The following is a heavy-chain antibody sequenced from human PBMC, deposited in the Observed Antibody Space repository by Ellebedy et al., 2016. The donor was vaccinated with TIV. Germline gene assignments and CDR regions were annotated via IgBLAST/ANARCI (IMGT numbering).Heavy chain of an antibody. J-gene: IGHJ2*01. CDR1: GGSFSSYY. D-gene: IGHD1-14*01. CDR2: FYVGGTT. V-gene: IGHV4-4*07. Sequence: SETLSLXXTVSGGSFSSYYWSWIRQPAGKGLEWIGRFYVGGTTNYNPSLQSRVSLSVGPSTNEFSLKVTSLTAADTAVYYCARLKQSRDRSHWFFDLWGRGTLVTVSS. CDR3: ARLKQSRDRSHWFFDL.